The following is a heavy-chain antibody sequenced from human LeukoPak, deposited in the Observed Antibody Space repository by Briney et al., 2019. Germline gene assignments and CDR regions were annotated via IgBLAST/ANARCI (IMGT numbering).Heavy chain of an antibody. J-gene: IGHJ4*02. V-gene: IGHV3-23*01. Sequence: QSGGSLRLSCAASGFTLSSYAMSWVRQGPGKGLEWVSAISGSGGSTYYADSVKGRFTISRDNSKNTLYLQMNSLRAEDTAVYYCAKHDWAAGRGYYFDYWGQGTLVTVSS. D-gene: IGHD6-13*01. CDR3: AKHDWAAGRGYYFDY. CDR2: ISGSGGST. CDR1: GFTLSSYA.